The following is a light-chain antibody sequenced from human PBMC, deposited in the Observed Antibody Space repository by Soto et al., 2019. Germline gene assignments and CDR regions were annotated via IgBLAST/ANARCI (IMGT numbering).Light chain of an antibody. CDR1: QSVSGH. Sequence: EIVLIQSPATLSLSPGERATLSCRGTQSVSGHLAWYQQKPGQAPRLLIYEASNRATGIPARFSGSGSGTAFNLTISSLEPEDVAVYYCQQRNNWPLTFGGGTKVEV. V-gene: IGKV3-11*01. CDR2: EAS. J-gene: IGKJ4*01. CDR3: QQRNNWPLT.